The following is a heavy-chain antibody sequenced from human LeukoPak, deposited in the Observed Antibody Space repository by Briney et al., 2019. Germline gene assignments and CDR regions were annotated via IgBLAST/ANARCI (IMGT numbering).Heavy chain of an antibody. D-gene: IGHD5-24*01. V-gene: IGHV4-59*01. CDR3: VRDKGDGTRPSSERFDY. CDR1: GGSINSYC. Sequence: SETLSLTCTVSGGSINSYCWSWLRPPPGRGVEWIGYIYYTGTTNYNPSLKSRVAISVDTSKNQFSLKLSSVTAADTAVYYCVRDKGDGTRPSSERFDYWGQGTLVTVSS. CDR2: IYYTGTT. J-gene: IGHJ4*02.